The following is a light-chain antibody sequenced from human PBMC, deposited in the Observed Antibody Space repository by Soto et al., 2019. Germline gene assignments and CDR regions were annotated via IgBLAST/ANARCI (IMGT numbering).Light chain of an antibody. J-gene: IGKJ4*01. V-gene: IGKV1-5*03. Sequence: DIQMTQSPSTLSASVGDRVTITCRASQSISSWLAWYQQKPGKAPKLLIYEASSLKSGVPSRFSGSGSATEFTLTISSLQPDDFATYYCEDYSSSSGLTFRGGTKVDIK. CDR2: EAS. CDR3: EDYSSSSGLT. CDR1: QSISSW.